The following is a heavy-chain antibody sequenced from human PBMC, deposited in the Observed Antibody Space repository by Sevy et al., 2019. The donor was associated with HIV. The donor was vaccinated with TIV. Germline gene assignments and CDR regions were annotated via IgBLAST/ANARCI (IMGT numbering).Heavy chain of an antibody. Sequence: ASVKVSYKVSGYTLSQLSMHWVRLAPGKGLEWMGSFDPEDDETIYSQKFQDRVTMTEDTSTNTAYMELSSLRSEDTAVYYCATTKDYYESSGDPFDYWGQGTLVTVSS. D-gene: IGHD3-22*01. V-gene: IGHV1-24*01. CDR1: GYTLSQLS. J-gene: IGHJ4*02. CDR3: ATTKDYYESSGDPFDY. CDR2: FDPEDDET.